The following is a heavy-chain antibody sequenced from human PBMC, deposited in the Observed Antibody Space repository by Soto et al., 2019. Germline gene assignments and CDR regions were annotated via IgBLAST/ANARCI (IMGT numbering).Heavy chain of an antibody. CDR1: GGSISSYY. J-gene: IGHJ6*02. Sequence: SETLSLTCTVSGGSISSYYWSWIRQPAGKGLEWIGRIYTSGSTTYNPSLKSRVTRSVDTSKNQFSLMLSLVTAADTAVYYCARENLRFLEWLSQVPYYYGMDVWGQGTTVTVSS. CDR2: IYTSGST. D-gene: IGHD3-3*01. V-gene: IGHV4-4*07. CDR3: ARENLRFLEWLSQVPYYYGMDV.